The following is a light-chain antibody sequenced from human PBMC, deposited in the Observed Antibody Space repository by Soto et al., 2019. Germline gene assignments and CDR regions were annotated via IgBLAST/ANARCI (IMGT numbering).Light chain of an antibody. CDR1: QSVSSN. CDR3: QQYNKWRRT. CDR2: GAS. Sequence: EIVMTHSPATLSVSPGERATLSCRASQSVSSNLAWYQQKPGQAPRLLIYGASTRATGIPARFSGSGSGTEVALAVSSLQSEDFEVEQCQQYNKWRRTVGQGDKADIK. V-gene: IGKV3D-15*01. J-gene: IGKJ1*01.